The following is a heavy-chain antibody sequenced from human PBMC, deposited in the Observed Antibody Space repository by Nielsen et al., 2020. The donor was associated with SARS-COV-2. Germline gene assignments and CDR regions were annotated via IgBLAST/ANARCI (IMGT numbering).Heavy chain of an antibody. Sequence: GESLKISCAAYGFTVSPNYMTWVRQAPGKGLEWVSVLYSGGNTDYADSVKGRFTISRDNSKNTLYLQMNSLRAEDTAVYYCARGPITFGGVIVPFDYWGQGTLVTVSS. CDR2: LYSGGNT. CDR1: GFTVSPNY. J-gene: IGHJ4*02. D-gene: IGHD3-16*02. CDR3: ARGPITFGGVIVPFDY. V-gene: IGHV3-53*01.